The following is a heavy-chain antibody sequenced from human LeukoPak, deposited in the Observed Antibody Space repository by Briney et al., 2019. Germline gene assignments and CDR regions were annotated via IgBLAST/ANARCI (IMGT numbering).Heavy chain of an antibody. J-gene: IGHJ4*02. D-gene: IGHD4-17*01. CDR2: IYSSGRT. CDR1: GGSISSYF. V-gene: IGHV4-4*07. CDR3: ARDRYGDYGHDY. Sequence: SETLSLTCTVSGGSISSYFWTWIRQPAGKGLEWIGRIYSSGRTNYNPSLKSRVTMSVDTPKNQLSLKVTSVTAADTAVYYCARDRYGDYGHDYWGQGILVTVSS.